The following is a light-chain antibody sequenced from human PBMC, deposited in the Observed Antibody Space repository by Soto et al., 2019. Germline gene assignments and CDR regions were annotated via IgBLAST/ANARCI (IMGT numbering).Light chain of an antibody. V-gene: IGLV1-51*01. Sequence: SFLAHPRSFSGAPGHKITISWSGSSSNSVGNSVSWYQQLPGTAPKLLIYDHNKRPSGIPHRFSGSKSGTSATLGITGPKTGDEADYYCASWDSRLSDYVFGTGIKV. CDR2: DHN. J-gene: IGLJ1*01. CDR1: SSNSVGNS. CDR3: ASWDSRLSDYV.